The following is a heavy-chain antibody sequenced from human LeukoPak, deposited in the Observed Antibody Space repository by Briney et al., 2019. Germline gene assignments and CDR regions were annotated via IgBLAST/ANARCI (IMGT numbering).Heavy chain of an antibody. CDR1: GFSISSYW. D-gene: IGHD6-13*01. CDR2: IKQDGSEK. Sequence: GGSLRLSCAASGFSISSYWMTWGGQAPGKGLEWVANIKQDGSEKYYVDSAKGRFTISRDNAKNSLYLQMSSLRAEDTAVYYCATDLGSSRPNFWGQGTLVAVSS. J-gene: IGHJ4*02. V-gene: IGHV3-7*01. CDR3: ATDLGSSRPNF.